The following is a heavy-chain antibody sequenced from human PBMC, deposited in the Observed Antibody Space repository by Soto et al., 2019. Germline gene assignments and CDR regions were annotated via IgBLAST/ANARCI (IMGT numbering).Heavy chain of an antibody. CDR2: IIPTFGTA. CDR1: GGTFSSYA. D-gene: IGHD2-15*01. CDR3: ARDGGYCSGGSCYSTDAFDI. J-gene: IGHJ3*02. V-gene: IGHV1-69*01. Sequence: QVQLVQSGAEVKKPGSSVKVSCKASGGTFSSYAISWVRQAPGQGLEWMGGIIPTFGTANYAQKFQGRVTITADESTSTAYMELSSLRSEDTAVYYCARDGGYCSGGSCYSTDAFDIWGQGTMVTVSS.